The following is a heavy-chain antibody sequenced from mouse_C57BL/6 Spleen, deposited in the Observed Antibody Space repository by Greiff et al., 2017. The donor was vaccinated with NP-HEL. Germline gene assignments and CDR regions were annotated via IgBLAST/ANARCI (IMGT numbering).Heavy chain of an antibody. D-gene: IGHD1-1*01. CDR2: INPSSGYP. J-gene: IGHJ1*03. Sequence: QVQLQQSGAELARPGASVKMSCKASGYTFTSYTMHWVKQRPGQGLEWIGYINPSSGYPKYNQKFKDKATLTADKSSSTSYMQLSSLTSEDSAVYYCARNYGSSYGYFDVWGTGTTVTVSS. V-gene: IGHV1-4*01. CDR1: GYTFTSYT. CDR3: ARNYGSSYGYFDV.